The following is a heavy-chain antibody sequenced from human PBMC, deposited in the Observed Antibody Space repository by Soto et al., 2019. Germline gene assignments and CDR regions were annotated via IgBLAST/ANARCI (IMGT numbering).Heavy chain of an antibody. CDR3: ARTRSSGYYEWAERSYSWFDS. CDR1: GDIFNNYA. Sequence: QVQLVQSGAEVKKPGSSVKVSCKASGDIFNNYAINWARQAPGQGLEWVGTINPIFPTTNYAQKFQGRVTITADKSTNTAYMELSMLRSDDTAVYYCARTRSSGYYEWAERSYSWFDSWGQGALVTVSS. J-gene: IGHJ5*01. CDR2: INPIFPTT. V-gene: IGHV1-69*06. D-gene: IGHD6-19*01.